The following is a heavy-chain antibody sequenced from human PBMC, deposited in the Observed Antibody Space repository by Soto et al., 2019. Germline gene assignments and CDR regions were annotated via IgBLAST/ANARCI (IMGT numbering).Heavy chain of an antibody. J-gene: IGHJ6*02. CDR3: ARLPVVAASRNYYDYGMDV. CDR1: GYTFTSYD. Sequence: DSVKFSCQASGYTFTSYDINWVRQATGQGLEWMGWMNPNSGTTGYAQKFQGRGTMTRNTSISTAYMELSSLKCEDTAVYYCARLPVVAASRNYYDYGMDVWGQGTTVTVSS. V-gene: IGHV1-8*01. CDR2: MNPNSGTT. D-gene: IGHD2-15*01.